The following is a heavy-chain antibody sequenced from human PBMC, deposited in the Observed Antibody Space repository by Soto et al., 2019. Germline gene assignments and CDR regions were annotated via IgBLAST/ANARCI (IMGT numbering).Heavy chain of an antibody. D-gene: IGHD3-16*02. CDR2: SYCSGTS. Sequence: PSESMAITCAVCGGSICIPRFYGIWNSQTPGKGLEWVGSSYCSGTSYFNPALKGRGTISVDTSTNQFSLRLTAVTAADTAVYYCTRRYTRIDYYLGLWGQGTLLTVSS. CDR3: TRRYTRIDYYLGL. J-gene: IGHJ4*02. CDR1: GGSICIPRFY. V-gene: IGHV4-39*01.